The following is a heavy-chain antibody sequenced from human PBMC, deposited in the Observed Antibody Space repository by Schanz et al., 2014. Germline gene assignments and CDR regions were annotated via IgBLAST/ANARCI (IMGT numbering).Heavy chain of an antibody. J-gene: IGHJ4*02. D-gene: IGHD6-19*01. Sequence: QLQLVQSGAEVNKPGSSVKVSCKLSGGTFSSYTISWMRQAPGQGLGWMGKIIPVVNIATYAQRFQGRVSITADTSTNTAYMELSSLTAEDTAMHYCGRSRGWYDYWGQGTLVTVSS. V-gene: IGHV1-69*02. CDR3: GRSRGWYDY. CDR1: GGTFSSYT. CDR2: IIPVVNIA.